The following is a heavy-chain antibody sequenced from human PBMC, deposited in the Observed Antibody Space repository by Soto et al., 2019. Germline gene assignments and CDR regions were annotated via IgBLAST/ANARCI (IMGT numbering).Heavy chain of an antibody. CDR3: ARQRDDSGSYDPLAF. CDR1: GGSISSTSYY. D-gene: IGHD1-26*01. V-gene: IGHV4-39*01. Sequence: PSETLSLTCTVSGGSISSTSYYWGWIRQPPGKGLEWIGSIYYSGSTYYNPSLKSRVTISVDTSKNQFSLKLSSVTAADTAVYYCARQRDDSGSYDPLAFWGQGTLVTVSS. J-gene: IGHJ4*02. CDR2: IYYSGST.